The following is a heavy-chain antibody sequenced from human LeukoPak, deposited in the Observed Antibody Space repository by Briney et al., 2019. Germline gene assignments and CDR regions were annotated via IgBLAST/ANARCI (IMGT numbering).Heavy chain of an antibody. CDR2: IIPIFGTA. J-gene: IGHJ3*02. D-gene: IGHD2-2*01. Sequence: SVKVSCKASGGTFSSYAISWVRQAPGQGLEWMGGIIPIFGTANYAQKFQGRVTTTADESTSTAYMELSSLRSEDTAVYYCARRGSCSSTSCYQAFDIWGQGTMVTVSS. CDR1: GGTFSSYA. V-gene: IGHV1-69*01. CDR3: ARRGSCSSTSCYQAFDI.